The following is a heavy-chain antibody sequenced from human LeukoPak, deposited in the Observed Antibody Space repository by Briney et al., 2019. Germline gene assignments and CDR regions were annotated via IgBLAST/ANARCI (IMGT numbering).Heavy chain of an antibody. CDR3: ARLAEMATSHRDY. CDR1: GGSISGSSYY. Sequence: SETLSLTCTVSGGSISGSSYYWGWIRQPPGKGLEWIGSIYYSGSTYYNPSLKSRVTISVDTSKNQFSLKLSSVTAADTAVYYCARLAEMATSHRDYWGQGTLVTVSS. J-gene: IGHJ4*02. V-gene: IGHV4-39*01. CDR2: IYYSGST. D-gene: IGHD5-24*01.